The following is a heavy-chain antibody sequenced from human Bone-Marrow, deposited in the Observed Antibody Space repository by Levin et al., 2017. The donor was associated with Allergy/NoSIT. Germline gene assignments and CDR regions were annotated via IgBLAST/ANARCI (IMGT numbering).Heavy chain of an antibody. V-gene: IGHV3-49*04. Sequence: GGSLRLSCTASGFTFGDYAMSWVRQAPGKGLEWVGFIRSKAYGGTTEYAASVKGRFTISRDDSKSIAYLQMNSLKTEDTAVYYCTINGRYCSSTSCYRGWDNWFDPWGQGTLVTVSS. CDR2: IRSKAYGGTT. J-gene: IGHJ5*02. CDR1: GFTFGDYA. CDR3: TINGRYCSSTSCYRGWDNWFDP. D-gene: IGHD2-2*01.